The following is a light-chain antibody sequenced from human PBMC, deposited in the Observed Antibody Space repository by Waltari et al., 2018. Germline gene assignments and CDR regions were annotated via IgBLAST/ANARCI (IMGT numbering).Light chain of an antibody. CDR1: TIHIGSYNF. Sequence: QSALTQPSPVSGSPGPSIPIPLTETTIHIGSYNFVPWYQPHPGKAPKFLLYHVNKRPSGVSDRFSGSQSGNTASLTISGLQAEDEADYYCSSYSSRSTLIFGGGTKLTVL. CDR3: SSYSSRSTLI. CDR2: HVN. J-gene: IGLJ2*01. V-gene: IGLV2-14*03.